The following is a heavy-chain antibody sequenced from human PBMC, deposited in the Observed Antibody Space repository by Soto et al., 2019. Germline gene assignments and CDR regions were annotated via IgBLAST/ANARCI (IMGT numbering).Heavy chain of an antibody. Sequence: GGSQRLSYTASGFNFSIYAVSWVRQAPGKGPEWTSAISGNGYATYYADSVKGRFTISRDNSRDTFYLHLNSLRAEDTAVYYCARDWVDYGMDVWGQGTTVTVSS. J-gene: IGHJ6*02. CDR1: GFNFSIYA. D-gene: IGHD2-15*01. CDR3: ARDWVDYGMDV. CDR2: ISGNGYAT. V-gene: IGHV3-23*01.